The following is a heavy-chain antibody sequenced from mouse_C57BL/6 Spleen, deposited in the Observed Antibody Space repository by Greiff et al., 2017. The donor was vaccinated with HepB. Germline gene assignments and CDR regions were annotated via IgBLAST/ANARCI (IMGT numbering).Heavy chain of an antibody. CDR3: DRGDYDGGYFDV. Sequence: QVQLQQSGAELVKPGASVKLSCKASGYTFTSYWMHWVKQRPGQGLEWIGMIHPNSGSTNYNEKFKSKATLTADKSSSTAYMQLSSLTSEDSAVYYGDRGDYDGGYFDVWGTGTTVTVSS. J-gene: IGHJ1*03. V-gene: IGHV1-64*01. CDR1: GYTFTSYW. CDR2: IHPNSGST. D-gene: IGHD2-4*01.